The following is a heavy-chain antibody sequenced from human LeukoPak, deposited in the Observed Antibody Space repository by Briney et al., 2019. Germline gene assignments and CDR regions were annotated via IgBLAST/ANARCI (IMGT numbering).Heavy chain of an antibody. CDR1: GITVSSNY. D-gene: IGHD3-3*01. Sequence: GGSLRPSCAASGITVSSNYMSWVRQAPGKGLEWVSVIYSGGSTYYADSVRDRFTISRDNAKNTLYLQMNSLRAEDTAVYYCARTRVVIGVTDYLDYWGQGTLVTVSS. J-gene: IGHJ4*02. CDR2: IYSGGST. CDR3: ARTRVVIGVTDYLDY. V-gene: IGHV3-66*01.